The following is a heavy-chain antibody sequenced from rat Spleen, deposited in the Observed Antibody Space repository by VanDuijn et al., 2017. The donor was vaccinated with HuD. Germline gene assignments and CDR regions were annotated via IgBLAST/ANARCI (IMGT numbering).Heavy chain of an antibody. D-gene: IGHD4-2*01. J-gene: IGHJ4*01. Sequence: EVQLVESGGRLVQPGRTLKLSCVASGLTFNNYWMPCIRQAPGKALEWVASITSACCTTYYVDSVKGRFTISRDNAKSTLYLQMDSLRSEDTATYYGTREDWVLDVWGQGASVTVSS. CDR3: TREDWVLDV. CDR2: ITSACCTT. CDR1: GLTFNNYW. V-gene: IGHV5-31*01.